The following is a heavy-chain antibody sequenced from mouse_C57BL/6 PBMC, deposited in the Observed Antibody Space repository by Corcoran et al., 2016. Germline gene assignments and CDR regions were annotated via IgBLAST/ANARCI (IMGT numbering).Heavy chain of an antibody. CDR3: AKNYSPGYLDY. J-gene: IGHJ2*01. CDR2: INPNNGGT. V-gene: IGHV1-26*01. Sequence: EVQLQQSGPELVKPGASVKISCKASGYTFTDYYMNWVKQSHGKSLEWIGDINPNNGGTSYNQKFKGKATLTVDKYSSTAYMELRSLTSEDSAVYYCAKNYSPGYLDYWGQGTTLTVSS. D-gene: IGHD2-12*01. CDR1: GYTFTDYY.